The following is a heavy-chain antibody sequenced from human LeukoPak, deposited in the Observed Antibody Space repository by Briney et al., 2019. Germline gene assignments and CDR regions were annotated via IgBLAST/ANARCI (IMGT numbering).Heavy chain of an antibody. CDR3: AKGFQQWLVSGVDY. CDR2: ISGDGGST. CDR1: GFTFDDYA. J-gene: IGHJ4*02. V-gene: IGHV3-43*02. Sequence: PGGSLRLSCAASGFTFDDYAMHWVRQAPGKGLEWVSLISGDGGSTYYADSVKGRFTISRDNSKNSLYLQMNSLRTEDTALYYCAKGFQQWLVSGVDYWGQGTLVTVSS. D-gene: IGHD6-19*01.